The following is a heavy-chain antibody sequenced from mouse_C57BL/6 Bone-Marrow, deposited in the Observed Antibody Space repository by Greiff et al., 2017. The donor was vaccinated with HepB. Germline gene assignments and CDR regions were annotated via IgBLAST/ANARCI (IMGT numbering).Heavy chain of an antibody. J-gene: IGHJ2*01. D-gene: IGHD1-2*01. CDR1: GYTFTSYG. V-gene: IGHV1-7*01. Sequence: VQLQQSGAELAKPGASVKLSCKASGYTFTSYGMHWVKQRPGQGLEWIGYINPSSGYTKYNQKFKDKATLTADKSSSTAYMQLRSLTYEDSAVYYCASYITTGNFDYWGQGTTLTVSS. CDR2: INPSSGYT. CDR3: ASYITTGNFDY.